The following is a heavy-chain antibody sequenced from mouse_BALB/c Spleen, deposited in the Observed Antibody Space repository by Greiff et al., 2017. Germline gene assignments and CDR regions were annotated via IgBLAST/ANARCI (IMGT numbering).Heavy chain of an antibody. V-gene: IGHV5-9-1*01. Sequence: EVMLVESGGGLVKPGGSLKLSCAASGFTFSSYAMSWVRQTPEKRLEWVATISSGGSYTYYPDSVKGRFTISRDNAKNTLYLQMSSLRSEDTAMYYCARRGYDQAGWFAYWGQGTLVTVSA. CDR2: ISSGGSYT. J-gene: IGHJ3*01. D-gene: IGHD2-2*01. CDR3: ARRGYDQAGWFAY. CDR1: GFTFSSYA.